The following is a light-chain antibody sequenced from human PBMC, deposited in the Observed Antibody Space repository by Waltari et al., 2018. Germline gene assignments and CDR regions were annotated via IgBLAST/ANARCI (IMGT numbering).Light chain of an antibody. Sequence: EIVLTQSPGTLSLSPGERATLSCRASQSFRGSYLAWYKQKPGQAPRLLIYVASNRATGIPDRFSGSGSGTDFTLTISRLEPEDFAVYYCQQHGTSPLTFGGGTKVEIK. CDR3: QQHGTSPLT. CDR1: QSFRGSY. J-gene: IGKJ4*01. CDR2: VAS. V-gene: IGKV3-20*01.